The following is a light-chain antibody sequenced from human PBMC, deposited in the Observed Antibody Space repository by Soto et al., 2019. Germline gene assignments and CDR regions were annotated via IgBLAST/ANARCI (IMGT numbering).Light chain of an antibody. CDR3: AAWDDSLSGRI. J-gene: IGLJ2*01. V-gene: IGLV1-44*01. CDR2: SNN. CDR1: DSNIGSYS. Sequence: QAVVTQPPSASGTPGQRVTISCSGSDSNIGSYSVNWYQQFPGSAPKLLIFSNNQRPSGVPDRFSGSKSGTSASLAISGLQSEDEADYFCAAWDDSLSGRIFGGGTKLTVL.